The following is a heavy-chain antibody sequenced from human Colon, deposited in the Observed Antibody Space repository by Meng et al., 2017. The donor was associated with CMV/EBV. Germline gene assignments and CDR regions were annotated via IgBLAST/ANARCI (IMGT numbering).Heavy chain of an antibody. CDR2: IYDSGST. CDR1: GYSISSGYY. D-gene: IGHD6-19*01. CDR3: ARELGQWLATYYFYYAMDV. Sequence: SETLSLTCTVSGYSISSGYYWGWIRQPPGKGLEWIGSIYDSGSTYYNPSLKSRVTILVDTSKYQFSLKLSSVTAADTAVYYCARELGQWLATYYFYYAMDVWGQGTTVTVSS. V-gene: IGHV4-38-2*02. J-gene: IGHJ6*02.